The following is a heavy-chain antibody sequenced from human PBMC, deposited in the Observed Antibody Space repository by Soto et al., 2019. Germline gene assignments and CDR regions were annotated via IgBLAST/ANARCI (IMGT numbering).Heavy chain of an antibody. V-gene: IGHV3-23*01. CDR3: AKDKTDSSGYCYFDY. CDR1: GFTFRTYA. Sequence: PGGSLRLSCAASGFTFRTYAMSWVRQAPGKGLEWVSAISGSGGSTYYADSVKGRFTISRDNSKNTLYLQMNSLRAEDTAIYYCAKDKTDSSGYCYFDYWGQGTLVTVSS. CDR2: ISGSGGST. D-gene: IGHD3-22*01. J-gene: IGHJ4*02.